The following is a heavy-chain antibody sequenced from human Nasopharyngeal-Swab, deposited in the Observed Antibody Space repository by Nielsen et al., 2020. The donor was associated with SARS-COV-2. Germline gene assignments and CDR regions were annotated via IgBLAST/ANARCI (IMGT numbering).Heavy chain of an antibody. CDR2: IWYDGTNK. J-gene: IGHJ5*02. Sequence: GGSLRLSCAASGFTFSNYGMHWVRQAPGKGLEWVALIWYDGTNKYYAASVKDRFTISRDNPKNTVYLQMNSLRAEDTAIYYCATYGTSATPTAWGQGTLVTVSS. CDR3: ATYGTSATPTA. D-gene: IGHD2-21*02. CDR1: GFTFSNYG. V-gene: IGHV3-33*01.